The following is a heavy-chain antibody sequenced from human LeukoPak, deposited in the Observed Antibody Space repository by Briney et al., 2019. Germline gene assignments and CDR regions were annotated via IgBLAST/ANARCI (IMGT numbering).Heavy chain of an antibody. CDR1: GFTFTDYW. CDR3: ARDGTAAGLYFDL. J-gene: IGHJ4*01. CDR2: IRQDGSEK. V-gene: IGHV3-7*01. D-gene: IGHD6-13*01. Sequence: GGSLRLSCAVSGFTFTDYWMNWVRQAPGKGLEWAASIRQDGSEKTYVDSVKGRFIISRDNTKNSLSLQVNSLRAEDTAVYYCARDGTAAGLYFDLWGQGTLVTVSS.